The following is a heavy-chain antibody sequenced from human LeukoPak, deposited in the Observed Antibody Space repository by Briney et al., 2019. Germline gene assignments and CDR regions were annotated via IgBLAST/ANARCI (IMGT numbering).Heavy chain of an antibody. Sequence: GGSLRLSCAASGFTFSSYAMSWVRQAPGKGLEWVSSISGSGDRTYYADSVKGRFTISRDNSKNTLYLHMNSLRAEDTAVYYCAKGMVRGVILKGFDYWGQGTLVTVSS. V-gene: IGHV3-23*01. CDR3: AKGMVRGVILKGFDY. J-gene: IGHJ4*02. D-gene: IGHD3-10*01. CDR1: GFTFSSYA. CDR2: ISGSGDRT.